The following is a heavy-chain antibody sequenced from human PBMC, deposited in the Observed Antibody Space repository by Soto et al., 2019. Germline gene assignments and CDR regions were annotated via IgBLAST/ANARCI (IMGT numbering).Heavy chain of an antibody. CDR2: IHHIGST. Sequence: TLCLTYTVSGGYIISGGYSWSWSSQPPGKGLEWSGYIHHIGSTYYNPSLKSRVTISVDRSKNQFSLKLSSVTAADTAVYYCARGVTGTTTDAFDIWGQGTMVTVSS. CDR3: ARGVTGTTTDAFDI. CDR1: GGYIISGGYS. V-gene: IGHV4-30-2*01. J-gene: IGHJ3*02. D-gene: IGHD1-7*01.